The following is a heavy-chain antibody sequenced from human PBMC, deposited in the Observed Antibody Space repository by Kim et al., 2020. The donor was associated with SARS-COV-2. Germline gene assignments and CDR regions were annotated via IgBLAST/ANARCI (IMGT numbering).Heavy chain of an antibody. CDR2: IYYSGST. CDR1: GGSISSSSYY. D-gene: IGHD2-2*01. CDR3: ARHERNGYCSSPSCLRIVVAGDY. V-gene: IGHV4-39*01. Sequence: SETLSLTCTVSGGSISSSSYYWGWIRQPPGKGLEWIGSIYYSGSTYSNLSIKSRVTISVDTAKNQFSLKLSSVTAAGTAVYYCARHERNGYCSSPSCLRIVVAGDYPGQGDLGTVSS. J-gene: IGHJ4*02.